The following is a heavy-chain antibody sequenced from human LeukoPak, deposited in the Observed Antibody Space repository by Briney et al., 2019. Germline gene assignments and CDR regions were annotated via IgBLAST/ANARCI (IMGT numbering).Heavy chain of an antibody. D-gene: IGHD3-3*01. CDR2: IRSKAYGGTT. J-gene: IGHJ4*02. CDR1: GFTFGDYA. CDR3: TRDRIASSIFGVVISPPDY. V-gene: IGHV3-49*04. Sequence: GSLRLSCTASGFTFGDYAMSWVRQAPGKGLEWVGFIRSKAYGGTTEYAASVKGRFTISRDDSKSIAHLQMNSLKTEDTAVYYCTRDRIASSIFGVVISPPDYWGQGTLVTVSS.